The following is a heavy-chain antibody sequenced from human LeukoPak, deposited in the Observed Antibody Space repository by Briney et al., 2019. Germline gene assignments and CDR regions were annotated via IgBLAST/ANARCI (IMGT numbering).Heavy chain of an antibody. V-gene: IGHV3-30*18. Sequence: GRSLRLSCAASGFTFSSYGMHWVRQAPGKGLEWVAVISYDGRNQQFAASVKGRFTMSRDNSRNTVYLQLNSLSTEDTAVYYCAKDRRMMSAYYGMDVWGQGTTVIVSS. CDR3: AKDRRMMSAYYGMDV. CDR2: ISYDGRNQ. CDR1: GFTFSSYG. J-gene: IGHJ6*02. D-gene: IGHD3-16*01.